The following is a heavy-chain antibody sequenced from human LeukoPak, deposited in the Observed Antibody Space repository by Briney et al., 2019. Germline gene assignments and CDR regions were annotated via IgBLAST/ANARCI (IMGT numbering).Heavy chain of an antibody. CDR3: ANDSGISVRDYWYYYMDD. CDR1: GFTFSNYA. D-gene: IGHD2-8*01. Sequence: GGSLRLSCVGSGFTFSNYAMTWVRQAPGRGLEWVSIITAGADSIHYADSVKGRFTICRDNAKDTVFLQMDSLRAEDTASYYCANDSGISVRDYWYYYMDDWGKGTTVTVSS. CDR2: ITAGADSI. V-gene: IGHV3-23*01. J-gene: IGHJ6*03.